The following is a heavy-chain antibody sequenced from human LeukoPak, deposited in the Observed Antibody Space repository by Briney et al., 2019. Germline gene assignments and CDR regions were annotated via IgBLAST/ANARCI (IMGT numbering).Heavy chain of an antibody. V-gene: IGHV3-30*03. J-gene: IGHJ4*02. D-gene: IGHD4-17*01. CDR1: GFTFSSYG. CDR3: EMTTVTTERTLDY. CDR2: ISYDGSNK. Sequence: GRSLRLSCAASGFTFSSYGMHWVRQAPGKGLEWVALISYDGSNKYYADSVKGRFTISRDNSKNTLYLQMNSLRAEDTAVYYCEMTTVTTERTLDYWGQGTLVTVSS.